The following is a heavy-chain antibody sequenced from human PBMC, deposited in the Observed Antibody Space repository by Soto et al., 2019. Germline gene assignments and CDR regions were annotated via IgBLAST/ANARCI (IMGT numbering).Heavy chain of an antibody. CDR2: IYSGGST. CDR1: GFTVSSIY. Sequence: PGGSLRLSCAASGFTVSSIYMSWVRQAPGKGLEWVSVIYSGGSTYYADSVKGRFTISRDNSKNTLYLQMNSLRAEDTAVYYCASAFVVVPAAMPVHAFDIWGQGTMVTVSS. D-gene: IGHD2-2*01. J-gene: IGHJ3*02. V-gene: IGHV3-66*01. CDR3: ASAFVVVPAAMPVHAFDI.